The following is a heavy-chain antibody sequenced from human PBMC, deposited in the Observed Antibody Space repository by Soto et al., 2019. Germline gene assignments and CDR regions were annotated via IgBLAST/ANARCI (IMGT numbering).Heavy chain of an antibody. CDR1: GFPFSSYV. CDR3: AKDSNKYSSSLRGRYLDY. V-gene: IGHV3-23*01. J-gene: IGHJ4*02. D-gene: IGHD4-4*01. Sequence: EVQLLESGGGLVKRGGSLRLSCAASGFPFSSYVMAWVRQAPGKGLEWVSGISGGGSNTFYADSVKGRFTISRDNSKNTLLLQMNSLGAEDTAVYYCAKDSNKYSSSLRGRYLDYWGQGIGVTVSS. CDR2: ISGGGSNT.